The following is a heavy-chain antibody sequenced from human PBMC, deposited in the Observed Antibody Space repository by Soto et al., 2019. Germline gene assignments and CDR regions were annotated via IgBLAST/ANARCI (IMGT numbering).Heavy chain of an antibody. CDR2: FDPEDGET. Sequence: VKVSCKVSGYTLTELSMHWVRQAPGKGLEWMGGFDPEDGETIYAQKFQGRVTMTEDTSTDTAYMELSSLRSEDTAVYYCATAMGCTNGVCYRGIVDWFDPWGQGTLVTVSS. V-gene: IGHV1-24*01. J-gene: IGHJ5*02. D-gene: IGHD2-8*01. CDR3: ATAMGCTNGVCYRGIVDWFDP. CDR1: GYTLTELS.